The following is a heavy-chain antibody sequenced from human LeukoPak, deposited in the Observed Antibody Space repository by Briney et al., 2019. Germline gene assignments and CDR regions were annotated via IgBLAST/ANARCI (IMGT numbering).Heavy chain of an antibody. CDR3: AKDSPSSGYYLGAFDI. Sequence: PGGSLRLSCAASGFTFSSYGMHWVRQAPGKGLEWVAFIRYDGSNKYYADSVKGRFTISRDNSKNTLYLQMNSLRAEDTAVYYCAKDSPSSGYYLGAFDIWGQGTMVTVSS. D-gene: IGHD3-22*01. J-gene: IGHJ3*02. CDR1: GFTFSSYG. CDR2: IRYDGSNK. V-gene: IGHV3-30*02.